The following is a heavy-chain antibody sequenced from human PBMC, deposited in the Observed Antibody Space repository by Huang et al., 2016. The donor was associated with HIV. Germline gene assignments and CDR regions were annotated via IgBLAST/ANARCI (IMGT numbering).Heavy chain of an antibody. J-gene: IGHJ5*02. CDR1: GFSFRDSW. V-gene: IGHV3-74*02. CDR3: SIPWLDH. Sequence: EVRLVESGGGLVKPGGSLRLSCAASGFSFRDSWMIWLRQAPGKGLEWVGRIKSRAYAEPVKGRFSISRDDSKNILFLQMNNLKTEDTGLYYCSIPWLDHWGQGTLVTVSP. CDR2: IKSR.